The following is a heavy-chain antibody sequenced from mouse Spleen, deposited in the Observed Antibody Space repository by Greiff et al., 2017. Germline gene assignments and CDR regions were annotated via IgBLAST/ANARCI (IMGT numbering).Heavy chain of an antibody. D-gene: IGHD2-4*01. CDR3: ARHEYDYERGSFDY. Sequence: EVKLVESGGGLVKPGGSLKLSCAASGFTFSSYGMSWVRQTPEKRLEWVATISGGGSYTYYPDSVKGRFTISRDNAKNNLYLQMSSLRSEDTALYYCARHEYDYERGSFDYWGQGTTLTVSS. J-gene: IGHJ2*01. CDR1: GFTFSSYG. V-gene: IGHV5-9-2*01. CDR2: ISGGGSYT.